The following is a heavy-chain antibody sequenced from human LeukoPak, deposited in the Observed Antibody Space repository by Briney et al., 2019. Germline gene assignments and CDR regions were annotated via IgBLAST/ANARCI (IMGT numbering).Heavy chain of an antibody. CDR3: AKGVGEFGFRFDS. CDR1: GFTFSSHA. V-gene: IGHV3-23*01. Sequence: GGSLRLSCEVSGFTFSSHAMGWVRQAPGEGLEWVSAISGGGGSTYYADSLKGRFTISRDNSQNTLYLQMNSLTAADTAVYYCAKGVGEFGFRFDSWGQGTLVTVSS. D-gene: IGHD3-16*01. J-gene: IGHJ4*02. CDR2: ISGGGGST.